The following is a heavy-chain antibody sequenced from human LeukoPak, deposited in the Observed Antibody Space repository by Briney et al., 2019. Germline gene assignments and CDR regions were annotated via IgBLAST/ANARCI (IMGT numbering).Heavy chain of an antibody. D-gene: IGHD5-18*01. CDR2: IFGSGGSP. V-gene: IGHV3-23*01. CDR3: GKTTVGYSSGQKPAWPVDY. CDR1: GFTFSSYA. Sequence: GGSLRLSCAASGFTFSSYAMSWVRQAPGKGLEWVAGIFGSGGSPHYADPVKGRFTISRDNSQNTVYLQINSLRAEDTAVYYCGKTTVGYSSGQKPAWPVDYWGQGTLVTVSS. J-gene: IGHJ4*02.